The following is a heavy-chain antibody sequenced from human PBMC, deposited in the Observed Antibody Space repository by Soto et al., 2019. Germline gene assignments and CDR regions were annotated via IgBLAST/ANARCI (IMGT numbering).Heavy chain of an antibody. CDR3: ARFRYYYDSSGYYYEPMPARRQPFYYYYGMDV. D-gene: IGHD3-22*01. CDR2: IYYSGST. J-gene: IGHJ6*02. V-gene: IGHV4-59*08. CDR1: GGSISSYY. Sequence: PSETLSLTCTVSGGSISSYYWSWIRQPPGKGLEWIGYIYYSGSTNYNPSLKSRVTISVDTSKNQFSLKLSSVTAADTAVYYCARFRYYYDSSGYYYEPMPARRQPFYYYYGMDVWGQGTTVTVSS.